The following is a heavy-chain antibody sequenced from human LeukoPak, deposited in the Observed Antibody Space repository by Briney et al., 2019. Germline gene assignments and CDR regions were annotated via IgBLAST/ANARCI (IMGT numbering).Heavy chain of an antibody. D-gene: IGHD1-1*01. J-gene: IGHJ4*02. CDR2: IYSGGDT. V-gene: IGHV3-66*01. CDR3: ASGKVPGGNFDY. CDR1: GFTFSNAW. Sequence: GGSLRLSCAASGFTFSNAWMSWVRQAPGKGLEWVSLIYSGGDTYYADSVRGRFTISRDNSKNTLYLQMNNLRAEDTAVYYCASGKVPGGNFDYWGQGTLVTVSS.